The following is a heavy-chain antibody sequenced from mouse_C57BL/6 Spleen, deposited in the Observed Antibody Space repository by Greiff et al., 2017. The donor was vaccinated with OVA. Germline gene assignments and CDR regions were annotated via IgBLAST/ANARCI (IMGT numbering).Heavy chain of an antibody. CDR1: GFTFSDYG. CDR2: ISSGSSTI. Sequence: EVKLMESGGGLVKPGGSLKLSCAASGFTFSDYGMHWVRQAPEKGLEWVAYISSGSSTIYYADTLKGRFTISRDNAKNTLFLQMTSLRSEDTAMYYCARDPFYGNYALYAMDYWGQGTSVTVSS. D-gene: IGHD2-1*01. J-gene: IGHJ4*01. V-gene: IGHV5-17*01. CDR3: ARDPFYGNYALYAMDY.